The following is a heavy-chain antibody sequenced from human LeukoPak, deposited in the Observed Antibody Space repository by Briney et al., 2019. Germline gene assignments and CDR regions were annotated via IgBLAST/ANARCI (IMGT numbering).Heavy chain of an antibody. CDR3: ARARRDGSNSYYFDY. V-gene: IGHV3-64*02. Sequence: PGGSLRLSCAASGFTVSSNYMSWVRQAPGKGLQFVSSINSNGQKTYYADSVKGRFTISRDYSKNTVFLQMGSLGADDMAVYYCARARRDGSNSYYFDYWGRGTLVSVSS. CDR1: GFTVSSNY. CDR2: INSNGQKT. J-gene: IGHJ4*02. D-gene: IGHD2-8*01.